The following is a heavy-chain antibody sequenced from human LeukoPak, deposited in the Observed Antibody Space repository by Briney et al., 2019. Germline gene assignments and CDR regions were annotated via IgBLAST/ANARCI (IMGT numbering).Heavy chain of an antibody. J-gene: IGHJ4*02. D-gene: IGHD3-9*01. V-gene: IGHV3-23*01. Sequence: GGSLTLSCAASGFTFSSYAMSWVRQAPGKGPEWVSGISPSGGVAYYADSVKGRFTISRDNSTNTLYLQMASQRDEGPVRNYCAKDRTLRDFGGAIDYWGQGTLVTVSS. CDR3: AKDRTLRDFGGAIDY. CDR1: GFTFSSYA. CDR2: ISPSGGVA.